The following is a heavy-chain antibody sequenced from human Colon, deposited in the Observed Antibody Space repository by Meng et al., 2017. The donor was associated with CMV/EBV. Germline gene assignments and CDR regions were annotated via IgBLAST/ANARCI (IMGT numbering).Heavy chain of an antibody. V-gene: IGHV3-21*01. Sequence: LRLSCEASGFSFSDYTMNWVRQAPGKGLEWVSFISSDSKYIYYSDSVKGRFTISRDNSERSLYLHMNSVRADDTAMYYCVRLGYCSSPSCQKSYFYGLDVWGQGTTVTVSS. CDR3: VRLGYCSSPSCQKSYFYGLDV. CDR2: ISSDSKYI. D-gene: IGHD2-2*01. CDR1: GFSFSDYT. J-gene: IGHJ6*02.